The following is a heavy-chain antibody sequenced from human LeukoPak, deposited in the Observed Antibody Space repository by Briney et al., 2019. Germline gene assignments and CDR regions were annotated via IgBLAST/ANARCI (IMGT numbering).Heavy chain of an antibody. D-gene: IGHD1-26*01. Sequence: SETLSLTCTVSGSSISGSRNYWGWIRQPPGKGLEWIGSMHYSGSTYDNPSLKSRVTMSVDTSKNQFSLQLTSVTAADTAVYYCARGSGSYYHPFDYWGQGALVTVSS. V-gene: IGHV4-39*07. J-gene: IGHJ4*02. CDR2: MHYSGST. CDR1: GSSISGSRNY. CDR3: ARGSGSYYHPFDY.